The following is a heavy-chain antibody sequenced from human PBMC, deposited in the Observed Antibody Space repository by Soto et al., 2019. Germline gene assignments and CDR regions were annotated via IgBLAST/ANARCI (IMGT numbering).Heavy chain of an antibody. V-gene: IGHV3-30*03. CDR2: ISYDDTNE. Sequence: QVQLVESGGGVVQPGRSLRLSCAASGFTFSSYGMHWIRQAPGKGLEWVAVISYDDTNEYYADSVMGRFTISRDSSKNTLYLQMNSLRPEDTAVYYCARDRYYYASGNDYDGEGNYFDHWGQGTLVTVSS. J-gene: IGHJ4*02. D-gene: IGHD3-10*01. CDR1: GFTFSSYG. CDR3: ARDRYYYASGNDYDGEGNYFDH.